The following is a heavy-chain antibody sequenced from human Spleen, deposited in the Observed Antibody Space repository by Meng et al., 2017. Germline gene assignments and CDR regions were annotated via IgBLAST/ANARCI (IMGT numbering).Heavy chain of an antibody. Sequence: SETLSLTCSVSGYSIKPGYYWGWIRQPPGKGLEWIGSIYLSGSTYYNPSLKSRVTISVDTSKNQFSLKLSSVTAADTAVYYCAGETAGGTGKTDYWWQGILVAFSS. CDR2: IYLSGST. CDR1: GYSIKPGYY. D-gene: IGHD6-13*01. V-gene: IGHV4-38-2*02. CDR3: AGETAGGTGKTDY. J-gene: IGHJ4*02.